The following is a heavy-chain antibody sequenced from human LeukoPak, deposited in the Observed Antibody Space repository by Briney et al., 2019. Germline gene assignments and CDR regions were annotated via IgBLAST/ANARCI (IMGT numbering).Heavy chain of an antibody. D-gene: IGHD6-13*01. CDR1: GFTFSDYY. J-gene: IGHJ4*02. CDR3: ARGLAAAAEPGIDY. V-gene: IGHV3-11*01. CDR2: ISSSGSTI. Sequence: PGGSLRLSCAASGFTFSDYYMRWIRQAPGKGLEWVSYISSSGSTIYYADSVKGRFTISRDNAKNSLYLQMSSLRAEDTAVYYCARGLAAAAEPGIDYWGQGTLVTVSS.